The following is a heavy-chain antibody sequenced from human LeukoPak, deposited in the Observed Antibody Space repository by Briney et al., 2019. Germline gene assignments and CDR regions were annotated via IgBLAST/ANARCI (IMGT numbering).Heavy chain of an antibody. CDR3: ARGSFEGRRIMITFGGVIAT. Sequence: SETLSLTCTVSGGSISSSSYYWGWVRQPPGKGVEWIGSIYYSGSTYYNPSLKSRVTISVDTSKNQFSLKLSPVTAADTAVYYCARGSFEGRRIMITFGGVIATWGQGTLVTVSS. J-gene: IGHJ5*02. CDR2: IYYSGST. V-gene: IGHV4-39*01. D-gene: IGHD3-16*02. CDR1: GGSISSSSYY.